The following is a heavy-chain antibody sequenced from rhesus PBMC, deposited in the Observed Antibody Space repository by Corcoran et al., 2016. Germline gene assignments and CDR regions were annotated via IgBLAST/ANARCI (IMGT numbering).Heavy chain of an antibody. CDR2: IYGSGSST. CDR1: GGSISSSY. Sequence: QLQLQESGPGLVKPSETLSVTCAVSGGSISSSYWSWIRQAPGKGLEWIGYIYGSGSSTNYNPSLKSRVTLSVDTSKNQLSLKLGSVTAADTAVYYCASDLERGFWGQGLRVTVSS. J-gene: IGHJ3*01. CDR3: ASDLERGF. V-gene: IGHV4-169*02. D-gene: IGHD1-14*01.